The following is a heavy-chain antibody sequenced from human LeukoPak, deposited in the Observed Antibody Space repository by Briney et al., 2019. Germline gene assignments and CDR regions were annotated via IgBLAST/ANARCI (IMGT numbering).Heavy chain of an antibody. CDR2: IYYSGST. V-gene: IGHV4-30-4*08. D-gene: IGHD3-10*01. J-gene: IGHJ2*01. CDR3: ARATKGYYGSGSYYITGHYWYFDL. Sequence: PSETLSLTCTVSGGSISSGDYYWSWIRQPPGKGLEWIGYIYYSGSTYYNPSLKSRVTISVDTSKNQFSLKLSSVTAADTAVYYCARATKGYYGSGSYYITGHYWYFDLWGRGTLVTVSS. CDR1: GGSISSGDYY.